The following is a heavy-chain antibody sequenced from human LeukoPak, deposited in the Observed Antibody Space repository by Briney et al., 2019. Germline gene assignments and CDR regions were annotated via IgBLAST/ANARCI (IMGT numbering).Heavy chain of an antibody. CDR1: GYTFTSYY. CDR3: ARYPNYYDSSATGEDFDY. V-gene: IGHV1-46*01. Sequence: ASVKVSCKASGYTFTSYYMHWVRQAPGQGLEWMGIINPSGGSTSYAQKFQGRVTMTRDTSTSTVYMELSSLRSEDTAVYYCARYPNYYDSSATGEDFDYWGQGTLVTVSS. CDR2: INPSGGST. D-gene: IGHD3-22*01. J-gene: IGHJ4*02.